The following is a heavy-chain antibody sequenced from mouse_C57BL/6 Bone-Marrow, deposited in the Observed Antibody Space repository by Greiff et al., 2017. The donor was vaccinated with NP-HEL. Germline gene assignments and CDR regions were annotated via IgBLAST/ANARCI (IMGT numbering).Heavy chain of an antibody. CDR1: GYTFTNYW. CDR2: IYPGGGYT. J-gene: IGHJ1*03. D-gene: IGHD1-1*01. Sequence: QVQLQQSGAELVRPGTSVKMSCKASGYTFTNYWIGWAKQRPGHGLEWIGDIYPGGGYTNYNEKFKGKATLTADKSSSTAYMQSSSLTSEDSAIYYCARGEYYYGSSYWYFDVWGTGTTVTVSS. CDR3: ARGEYYYGSSYWYFDV. V-gene: IGHV1-63*01.